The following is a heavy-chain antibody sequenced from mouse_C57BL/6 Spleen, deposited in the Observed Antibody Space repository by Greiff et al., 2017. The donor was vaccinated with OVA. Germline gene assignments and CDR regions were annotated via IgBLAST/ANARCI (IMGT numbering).Heavy chain of an antibody. J-gene: IGHJ1*03. CDR3: ARYGYYSYWYFDV. CDR2: INPGSGGT. CDR1: GYAFTNYL. D-gene: IGHD2-12*01. V-gene: IGHV1-54*01. Sequence: QVQLKQSGAELVRPGTSVKVSCKASGYAFTNYLIDWVKQRPGQGLEWIGVINPGSGGTNYNEKFKGKATLTADKSSSTAYMQLSSLTSEDSAVYFCARYGYYSYWYFDVWGTGTTVTVSS.